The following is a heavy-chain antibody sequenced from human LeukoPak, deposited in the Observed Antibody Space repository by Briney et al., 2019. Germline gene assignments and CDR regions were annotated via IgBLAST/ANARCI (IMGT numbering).Heavy chain of an antibody. J-gene: IGHJ4*02. Sequence: SETLSLTCTVSGGSVSSGTYFLNWIRQAPGKGLEWIGYIDYHGRTNYNPSLKSRVTISVGTSKNQFPLKVNSVTATDTAVYYCARGSGWLTDHWGQGTLVTVSS. CDR3: ARGSGWLTDH. CDR2: IDYHGRT. D-gene: IGHD6-19*01. CDR1: GGSVSSGTYF. V-gene: IGHV4-61*01.